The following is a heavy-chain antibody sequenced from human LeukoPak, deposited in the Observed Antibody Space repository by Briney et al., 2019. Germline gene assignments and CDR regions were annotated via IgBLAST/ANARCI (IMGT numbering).Heavy chain of an antibody. J-gene: IGHJ4*02. Sequence: SETLSLTCTVSGGSVSSSSFFWGWIRQPPGKGLEWIGSIFYTGSTYYNPSFKSRVTISVDTSKNQFSLRLSSVTAADTAVYYCARRVDMVATIDYWGQGTLVTVSS. CDR1: GGSVSSSSFF. V-gene: IGHV4-39*01. CDR2: IFYTGST. D-gene: IGHD5-12*01. CDR3: ARRVDMVATIDY.